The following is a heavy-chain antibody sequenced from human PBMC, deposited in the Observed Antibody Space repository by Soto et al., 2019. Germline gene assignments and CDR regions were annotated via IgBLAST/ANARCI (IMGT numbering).Heavy chain of an antibody. CDR3: AKDRRRRTSVSFFDF. J-gene: IGHJ4*02. V-gene: IGHV4-30-2*01. Sequence: SETLSLTCAVSGGSISSGGYSWGWIRQPPGKGLEWIGYIYHSVSTYYNPSLKSRVTISVDNSKNTVSLHMNSLRAEDTALYYFAKDRRRRTSVSFFDFWGQGTPVTVSS. D-gene: IGHD2-8*01. CDR1: GGSISSGGYS. CDR2: IYHSVST.